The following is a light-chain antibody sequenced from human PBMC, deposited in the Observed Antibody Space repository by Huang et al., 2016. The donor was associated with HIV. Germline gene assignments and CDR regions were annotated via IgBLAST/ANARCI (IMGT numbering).Light chain of an antibody. V-gene: IGKV3-15*01. J-gene: IGKJ1*01. Sequence: EIVMTQSPATLSVSPGERATLSCRASQSVSSNLAWYQQKPGQPPRLLIYGASTRGTGIPGRFSGSGSGTEFTLTISSRQSEDFAVYYCQQYKNWPPWTFGQGTKVEIK. CDR2: GAS. CDR1: QSVSSN. CDR3: QQYKNWPPWT.